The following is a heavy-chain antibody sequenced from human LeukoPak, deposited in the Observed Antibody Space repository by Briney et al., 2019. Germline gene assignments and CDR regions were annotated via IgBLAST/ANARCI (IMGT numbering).Heavy chain of an antibody. J-gene: IGHJ4*02. CDR2: IYYSGST. CDR1: GGSISSGGYY. D-gene: IGHD4-11*01. CDR3: ARDKATVFDY. V-gene: IGHV4-31*03. Sequence: PSETLSPTCTVSGGSISSGGYYWSWIRQHPGKGLEWIGYIYYSGSTYYNPSLKSRVTISVDTSKNQFSLKLSSVTAADTAVYYCARDKATVFDYWGQGTLVTVSS.